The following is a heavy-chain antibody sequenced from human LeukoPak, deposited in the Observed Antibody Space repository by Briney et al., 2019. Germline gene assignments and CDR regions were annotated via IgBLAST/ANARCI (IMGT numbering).Heavy chain of an antibody. CDR1: GGSISSYY. D-gene: IGHD3-22*01. Sequence: SETLSLTCTGSGGSISSYYWSWIRQPPGKGLEWIWYIYYSGSTNYNPSLKSRVTISVDTSKNQFSLKLSSVTAADTAVYYCARQSDYHDSSGSLDYWGQGTLVTVSS. CDR2: IYYSGST. J-gene: IGHJ4*02. V-gene: IGHV4-59*08. CDR3: ARQSDYHDSSGSLDY.